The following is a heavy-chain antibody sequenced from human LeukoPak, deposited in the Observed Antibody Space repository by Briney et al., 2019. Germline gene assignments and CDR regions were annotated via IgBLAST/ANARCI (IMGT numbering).Heavy chain of an antibody. D-gene: IGHD6-13*01. J-gene: IGHJ4*02. Sequence: PGGSLRLSCAASGFTFSSYSMNWVRQAPGKGLEWVSYISSSSNTIYYADSVKGRFTISRDNAKNSLYLQMNSLRAEDTAVYYCARGPYGSSSYVSVVYWGQGTLVTVSS. V-gene: IGHV3-48*04. CDR2: ISSSSNTI. CDR1: GFTFSSYS. CDR3: ARGPYGSSSYVSVVY.